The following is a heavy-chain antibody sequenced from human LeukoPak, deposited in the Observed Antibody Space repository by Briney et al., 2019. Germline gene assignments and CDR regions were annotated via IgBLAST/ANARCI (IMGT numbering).Heavy chain of an antibody. CDR1: GFTFSSYW. CDR2: INSDGSST. CDR3: ASYVSAHYGYDY. Sequence: GGSLRLSCAASGFTFSSYWMHWVRQAPGKGLVWVSRINSDGSSTSYADSVKGRFTISRDNAKNTLYLQMNSLRAEDTAVYYCASYVSAHYGYDYWGQGTLVIVSS. V-gene: IGHV3-74*01. J-gene: IGHJ4*02. D-gene: IGHD3-10*01.